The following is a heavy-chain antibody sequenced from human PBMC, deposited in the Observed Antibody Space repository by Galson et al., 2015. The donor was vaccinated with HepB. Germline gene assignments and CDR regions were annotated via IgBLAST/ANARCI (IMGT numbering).Heavy chain of an antibody. V-gene: IGHV2-70*01. CDR1: GFSLSTSGMC. CDR3: ARIGTAAARQEWAFDI. D-gene: IGHD6-6*01. CDR2: IDWDDDK. J-gene: IGHJ3*02. Sequence: PALVKPTQTLTLTCTFSGFSLSTSGMCVSWIRQPPGKALEWLALIDWDDDKYYSTSLKTRLTISKDTSKNQVVLTMTNMDPVDTATYYCARIGTAAARQEWAFDIWGQGTMVPVSS.